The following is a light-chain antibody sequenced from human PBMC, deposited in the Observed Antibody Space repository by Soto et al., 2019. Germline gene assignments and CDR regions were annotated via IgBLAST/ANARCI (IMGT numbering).Light chain of an antibody. CDR3: ASWDDSMNGYV. CDR1: GSNIGNNR. J-gene: IGLJ1*01. Sequence: QLVLTQPPSASATPGQKVTISCSGSGSNIGNNRVNWYQQLPGTAPKLLIYANNQRPSGVPARFSGSKSGTSASLAIRGLQSEDEADYYCASWDDSMNGYVFGTGTKLTVL. CDR2: ANN. V-gene: IGLV1-44*01.